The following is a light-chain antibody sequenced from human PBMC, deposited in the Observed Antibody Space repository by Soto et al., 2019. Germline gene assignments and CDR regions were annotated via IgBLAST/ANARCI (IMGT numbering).Light chain of an antibody. CDR2: YDD. J-gene: IGLJ3*02. V-gene: IGLV1-36*01. CDR1: NSNIGNNA. Sequence: QSVLTQPPSVSAAPGQRVTISCSGSNSNIGNNAVNWYQQLPVKAPKLLIHYDDRVPSGVSDRFSGSKSGTSASLAISALQSEDEADYYCAAWDDSLNGPVFGGGTKLTVL. CDR3: AAWDDSLNGPV.